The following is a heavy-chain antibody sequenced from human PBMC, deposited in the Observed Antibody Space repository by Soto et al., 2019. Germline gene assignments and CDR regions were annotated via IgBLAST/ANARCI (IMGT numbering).Heavy chain of an antibody. CDR1: GFSLSNSGVG. CDR3: AHCTLHDYGDYDPGTSHVFDS. Sequence: QITLKESGPSPVKPTQTLTVTCTFSGFSLSNSGVGVACIGQPPGKTLEWLALIYGDNDKRYSPSLKTRLTITKDTSKNQVVLTMTNMDPVDTATYYCAHCTLHDYGDYDPGTSHVFDSWGQGTLVTVSS. D-gene: IGHD4-17*01. V-gene: IGHV2-5*02. J-gene: IGHJ4*02. CDR2: IYGDNDK.